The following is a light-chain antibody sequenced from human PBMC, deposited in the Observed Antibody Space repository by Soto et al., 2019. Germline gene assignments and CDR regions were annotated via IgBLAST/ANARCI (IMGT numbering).Light chain of an antibody. CDR3: CSYASSSTLL. V-gene: IGLV2-14*01. CDR1: SSDVGGYDY. Sequence: QSALTQPASVSGSPGQSITISCTGISSDVGGYDYVSWYQHHPGKAPKLMIYEASNRPSGVSNRFSGSKSGNTASLAISGLQAEDEADYYCCSYASSSTLLFGGGTKLTVL. CDR2: EAS. J-gene: IGLJ2*01.